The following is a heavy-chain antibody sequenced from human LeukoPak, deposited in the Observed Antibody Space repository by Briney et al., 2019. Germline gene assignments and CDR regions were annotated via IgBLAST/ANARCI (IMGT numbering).Heavy chain of an antibody. CDR3: ARDYYDILTGYSNFDY. J-gene: IGHJ4*02. D-gene: IGHD3-9*01. CDR1: GGSISSYY. V-gene: IGHV4-59*01. CDR2: NYYSGST. Sequence: SETLSLTCTVSGGSISSYYWSWIRQPPGKGLEWIGYNYYSGSTNYNPSLKSRVTISLDTSKNQFSLKLSSVTAADTAVYYCARDYYDILTGYSNFDYWGQGTLVTVSS.